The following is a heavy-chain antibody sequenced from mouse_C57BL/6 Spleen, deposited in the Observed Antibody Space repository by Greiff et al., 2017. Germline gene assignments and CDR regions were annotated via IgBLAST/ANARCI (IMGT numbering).Heavy chain of an antibody. CDR3: ARDDDYDEGY. CDR1: GYTFTDYY. V-gene: IGHV1-26*01. Sequence: EVQLHQSGPELVKPGASVKISCKASGYTFTDYYMNWVKQSHGKSLEWIGDINPNNGGTSYNQKFKGKATLTVDKSSSTAYMELRSLTSEDSAVYYFARDDDYDEGYWGQGTTLTVSS. CDR2: INPNNGGT. J-gene: IGHJ2*01. D-gene: IGHD2-4*01.